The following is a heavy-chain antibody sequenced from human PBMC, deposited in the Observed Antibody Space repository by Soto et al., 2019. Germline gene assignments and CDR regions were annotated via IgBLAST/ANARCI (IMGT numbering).Heavy chain of an antibody. Sequence: SETLSLTCTVSGGSISSYYWSWIRQPPGKGLEWIGYIYYSGSTNYNPSLKSRVTISVDTSKNQFSLKLSSVTAAATAVYYCASYQDDADIVVVPAGKRGWFDPWGQGTLVTVSS. CDR2: IYYSGST. CDR3: ASYQDDADIVVVPAGKRGWFDP. J-gene: IGHJ5*02. V-gene: IGHV4-59*08. CDR1: GGSISSYY. D-gene: IGHD2-2*01.